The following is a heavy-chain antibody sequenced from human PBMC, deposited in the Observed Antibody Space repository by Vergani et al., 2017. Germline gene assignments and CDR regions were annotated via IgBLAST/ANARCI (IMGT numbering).Heavy chain of an antibody. Sequence: QVQLVQSGAEVKKPGASVKVSCKASGYTFTSYAMHWVRQAPGQRLEWMGWSNAGNGNTKYSQEFQGRVTITRDTSASTAYMELSSLRSEDMAVYYCARERLRYDSSGYRGGNWFDPWGQGTLVTVSS. CDR1: GYTFTSYA. J-gene: IGHJ5*02. V-gene: IGHV1-3*02. CDR3: ARERLRYDSSGYRGGNWFDP. D-gene: IGHD3-22*01. CDR2: SNAGNGNT.